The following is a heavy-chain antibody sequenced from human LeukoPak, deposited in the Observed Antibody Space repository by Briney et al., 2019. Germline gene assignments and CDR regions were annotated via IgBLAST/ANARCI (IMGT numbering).Heavy chain of an antibody. Sequence: PSETLSLTCAVYGGSFSGYYWSWLRQPPGKGLEWIGEINHSGSTNYNPSLKSRVTISVDTSKNQFSLNLSSVTAADTAVYYCARYCNGGSCYSGYWFDPWGQGTLVTVSS. D-gene: IGHD2-15*01. CDR1: GGSFSGYY. J-gene: IGHJ5*02. CDR3: ARYCNGGSCYSGYWFDP. CDR2: INHSGST. V-gene: IGHV4-34*01.